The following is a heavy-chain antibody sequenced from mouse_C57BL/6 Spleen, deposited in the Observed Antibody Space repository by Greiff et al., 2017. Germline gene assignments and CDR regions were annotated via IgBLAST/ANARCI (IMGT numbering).Heavy chain of an antibody. CDR2: INPNNGGT. CDR3: ARLGTWTWFAY. D-gene: IGHD4-1*01. Sequence: EVQVVESGPELVKPGASVKIPCKASGYTFTDYNMDWVKQSHGKSLEWIGDINPNNGGTIYNQKFKGKATLTVDKSSSTAYMELRSLTSEDTAVYYCARLGTWTWFAYWGQGTLVTVSA. V-gene: IGHV1-18*01. CDR1: GYTFTDYN. J-gene: IGHJ3*01.